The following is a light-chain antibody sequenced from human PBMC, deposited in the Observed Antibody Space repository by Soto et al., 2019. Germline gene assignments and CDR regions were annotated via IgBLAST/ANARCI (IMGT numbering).Light chain of an antibody. V-gene: IGKV3-20*01. J-gene: IGKJ1*01. CDR1: QSVSNNY. CDR2: GAS. Sequence: VLTQSPGTLSLSPGERATLSCRASQSVSNNYLAWYQQKPGQAPRLVIYGASNRATGIPDRFSASGSGTDFTLTIRRLEPEDFAVYYCQQYISSPLTFGQGTK. CDR3: QQYISSPLT.